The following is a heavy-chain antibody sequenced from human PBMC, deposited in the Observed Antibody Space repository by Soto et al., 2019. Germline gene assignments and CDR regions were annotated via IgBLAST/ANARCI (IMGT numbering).Heavy chain of an antibody. Sequence: SETLSLTCAVYGGSFSGYYWSWIRQPPGKGLEWVGEISNSGSTKYNPSLKSRVTISVDTSKNQFSLKLSSVTAADTAVYYCARSYYDRSGYAVDPWGQGTLVTVSS. D-gene: IGHD3-22*01. CDR1: GGSFSGYY. V-gene: IGHV4-34*01. J-gene: IGHJ5*02. CDR2: ISNSGST. CDR3: ARSYYDRSGYAVDP.